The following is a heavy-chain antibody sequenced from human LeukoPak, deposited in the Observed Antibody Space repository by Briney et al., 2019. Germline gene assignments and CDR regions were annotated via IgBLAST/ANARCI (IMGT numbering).Heavy chain of an antibody. V-gene: IGHV1-3*02. CDR3: ARDRQGLDY. Sequence: ASVKVSCKASGYTFTSYAMHWVRQAPGQRLEWMGWSNAGNGNTKYSQEFQGRVTMTRDTSTSTVYMELSSLRSEDTAVYYCARDRQGLDYWGQGTLVTVSS. J-gene: IGHJ4*02. CDR1: GYTFTSYA. CDR2: SNAGNGNT. D-gene: IGHD6-6*01.